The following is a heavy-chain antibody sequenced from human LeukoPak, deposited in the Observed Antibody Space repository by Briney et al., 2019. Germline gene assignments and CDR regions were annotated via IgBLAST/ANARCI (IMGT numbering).Heavy chain of an antibody. CDR1: RFTFSSYW. J-gene: IGHJ4*02. Sequence: GGSLRLSCAASRFTFSSYWMTWVRQAPGKGLEWVGRIKSKTDGGTIDHAAPVKGRFTISRDDSKNMMYLQMNSLKTEDTAVYYCSTDYYGSGRPGFGYWGQGSLVTVSS. V-gene: IGHV3-15*01. D-gene: IGHD3-10*01. CDR3: STDYYGSGRPGFGY. CDR2: IKSKTDGGTI.